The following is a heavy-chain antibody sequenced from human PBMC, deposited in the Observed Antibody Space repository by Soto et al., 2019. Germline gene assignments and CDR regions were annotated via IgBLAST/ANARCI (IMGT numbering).Heavy chain of an antibody. Sequence: QVQLVQSGAEVKKPGSSVKVSCKASGGTFSSYAISWVRQAPGQGLEWMGGITPIFGTANYAQKFQGRVTITADESTSTAYMELSSQRSEDTAVYYCARYCISTSCYSYYYYGMDVWGQGTTVTVSS. CDR2: ITPIFGTA. V-gene: IGHV1-69*12. J-gene: IGHJ6*02. D-gene: IGHD2-2*01. CDR1: GGTFSSYA. CDR3: ARYCISTSCYSYYYYGMDV.